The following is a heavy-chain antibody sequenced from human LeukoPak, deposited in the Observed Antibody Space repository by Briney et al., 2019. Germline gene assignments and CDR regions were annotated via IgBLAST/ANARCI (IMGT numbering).Heavy chain of an antibody. J-gene: IGHJ4*02. Sequence: RXXPGQGLEXMGWISAYNGNTNYAQKLQGRVTMTTDTSTSTAYMELRSLRSDDTAVYYCATMGYSSSWHTGTFDYWGQGTLVTVSS. CDR2: ISAYNGNT. CDR3: ATMGYSSSWHTGTFDY. V-gene: IGHV1-18*01. D-gene: IGHD6-13*01.